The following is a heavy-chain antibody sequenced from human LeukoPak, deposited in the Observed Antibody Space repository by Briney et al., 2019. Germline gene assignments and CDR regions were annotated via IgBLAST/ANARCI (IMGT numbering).Heavy chain of an antibody. J-gene: IGHJ4*02. V-gene: IGHV3-30*04. CDR3: AREVPVPYFDY. CDR1: GFTFSSNA. Sequence: PGGSLRLSCAASGFTFSSNAMHWVRQAPGKGLEWVAVISYDGSNIYYADSVKGRFTISRDNSKNTLYLQMNSLRAEDTAVYYCAREVPVPYFDYWGQGTLVTVSS. CDR2: ISYDGSNI.